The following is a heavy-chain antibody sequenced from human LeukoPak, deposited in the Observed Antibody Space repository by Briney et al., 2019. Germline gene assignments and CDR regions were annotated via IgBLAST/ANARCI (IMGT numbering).Heavy chain of an antibody. J-gene: IGHJ6*03. V-gene: IGHV4-59*01. CDR2: IYYSGST. CDR3: ARTILGDYYMDV. Sequence: SETLSLTCTVSGGSISSYYWSWIRQPPGKGLEWIGYIYYSGSTNYNPSLKSRVTISVDTSKNQFSLKLSSVTAADTAVYYCARTILGDYYMDVWGKGTTVTFSS. D-gene: IGHD3-9*01. CDR1: GGSISSYY.